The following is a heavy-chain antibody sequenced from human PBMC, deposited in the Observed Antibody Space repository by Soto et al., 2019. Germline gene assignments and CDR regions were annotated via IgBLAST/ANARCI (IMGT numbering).Heavy chain of an antibody. Sequence: EVQLVESGGGLVKPGGSLRLSCAASGFTFSSYSMNWVRQAPGKGLEWVSSISSSSSYIYYADSVKGRFTISRDNAKNSLYLQMNGLRAEDTAVYYCARDEDYVWGSYRRYGMDVWGQGTTVTVSS. CDR1: GFTFSSYS. D-gene: IGHD3-16*02. CDR3: ARDEDYVWGSYRRYGMDV. CDR2: ISSSSSYI. J-gene: IGHJ6*02. V-gene: IGHV3-21*01.